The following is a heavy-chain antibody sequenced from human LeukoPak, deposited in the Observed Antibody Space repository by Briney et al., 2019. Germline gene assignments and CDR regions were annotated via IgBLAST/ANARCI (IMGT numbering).Heavy chain of an antibody. CDR1: GFTFSSYA. J-gene: IGHJ4*02. D-gene: IGHD3-10*01. CDR2: ISGSGYNT. Sequence: GGSLRLSCAASGFTFSSYAMSWVRQAPGKGLEWVSGISGSGYNTYYADSVKGRFIISRDNSKNTLYLQMNSLRAEDTAVYYCAKDWLGELSFGGQGTLVIVSS. CDR3: AKDWLGELSF. V-gene: IGHV3-23*01.